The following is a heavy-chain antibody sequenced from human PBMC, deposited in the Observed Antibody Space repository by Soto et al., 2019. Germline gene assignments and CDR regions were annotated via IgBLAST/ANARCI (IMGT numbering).Heavy chain of an antibody. D-gene: IGHD6-13*01. Sequence: QVHLQESGPGLVEPSETLSLTCAVSGVSVSETYWWSWVRQPPGKGLEWIGEISHRGTPHYNASLWSRVSMSTDTSRNQISLTLMSVTDADSASYFCARHVGVPGTRGFDYWGQGTLVTVSS. J-gene: IGHJ4*02. CDR3: ARHVGVPGTRGFDY. CDR1: GVSVSETYW. V-gene: IGHV4-4*02. CDR2: ISHRGTP.